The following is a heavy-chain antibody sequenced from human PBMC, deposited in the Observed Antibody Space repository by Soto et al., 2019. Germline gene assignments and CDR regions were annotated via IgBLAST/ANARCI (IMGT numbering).Heavy chain of an antibody. V-gene: IGHV1-2*04. D-gene: IGHD6-13*01. CDR3: ARESAAGNYYYYGMDV. J-gene: IGHJ6*02. CDR2: INPNSGGT. Sequence: ASVKVSCKASGYTFTGYYMHWVRQAPGQGLEWMGWINPNSGGTNYAQKFQGWVTMTRDTSISTAYMELSRLRSDDTAVYYCARESAAGNYYYYGMDVWGQGTTVTVSS. CDR1: GYTFTGYY.